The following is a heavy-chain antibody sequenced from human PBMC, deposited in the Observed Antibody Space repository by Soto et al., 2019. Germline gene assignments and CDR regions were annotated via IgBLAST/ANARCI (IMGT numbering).Heavy chain of an antibody. V-gene: IGHV1-69*01. D-gene: IGHD1-26*01. CDR1: GGTFTSYA. J-gene: IGHJ4*02. CDR2: ITPIFGTA. Sequence: QVQLMQSGAEVKKPGSSVKVSCKASGGTFTSYAISWVRQAPGQGLEWMGGITPIFGTANYAQKVQGRVTITADGSTSTAYMELSSLISEDTAVYYCARRRFSGTSYVACWGQGTLVTVSP. CDR3: ARRRFSGTSYVAC.